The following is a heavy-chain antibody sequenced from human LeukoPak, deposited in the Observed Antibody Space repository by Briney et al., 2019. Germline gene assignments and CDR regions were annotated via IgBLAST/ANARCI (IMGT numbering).Heavy chain of an antibody. D-gene: IGHD1-26*01. CDR3: ARDSGSSPGDY. CDR1: GFTFSSYS. CDR2: ISSSSSYI. Sequence: GGSLRLSCAASGFTFSSYSMNWVRQAPGKGLEWVSSISSSSSYIYYADSVKGRFTISRDNAKNSLYLQMNSLRAEDTAVYYCARDSGSSPGDYWGQGTLVTVSS. V-gene: IGHV3-21*01. J-gene: IGHJ4*02.